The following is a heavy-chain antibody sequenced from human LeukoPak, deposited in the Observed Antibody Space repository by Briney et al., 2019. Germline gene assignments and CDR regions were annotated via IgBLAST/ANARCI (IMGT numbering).Heavy chain of an antibody. V-gene: IGHV4-59*01. CDR2: IYYIVST. CDR1: VGSISSYY. D-gene: IGHD3-22*01. J-gene: IGHJ3*02. CDR3: AREEETYYYDSSGYHGAFDI. Sequence: SETLSLTCTVSVGSISSYYSSWIRQPPRKGLEWIGYIYYIVSTNYNPSPKSRVTISVDTSKNQFYLKLRSVTAADTAVYYCAREEETYYYDSSGYHGAFDIWGQGTMVTVSS.